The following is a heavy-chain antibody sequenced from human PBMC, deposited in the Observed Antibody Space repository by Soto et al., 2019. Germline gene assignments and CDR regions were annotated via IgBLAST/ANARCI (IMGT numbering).Heavy chain of an antibody. J-gene: IGHJ6*02. V-gene: IGHV1-8*01. D-gene: IGHD3-16*01. CDR3: ARGNPFNYAGFDV. Sequence: QAHLEQSGAELKRPGASVKVSCKASGYTFSDFDINWLRQASGQGPEWMGWMNAKSGDTFFPQRFQGKVNMTWDTTMSTAYREVGSVTSDDTAIYYCARGNPFNYAGFDVWGQGTTVAVSS. CDR1: GYTFSDFD. CDR2: MNAKSGDT.